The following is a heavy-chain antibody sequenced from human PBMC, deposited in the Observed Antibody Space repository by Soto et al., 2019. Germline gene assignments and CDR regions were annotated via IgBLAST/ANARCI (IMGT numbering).Heavy chain of an antibody. CDR1: GYTFTSYY. CDR3: ARTYPPASGEGRLDY. Sequence: ASVKVSCKASGYTFTSYYMHWVRQAPGQGLEWMGIINPSGGSTSYAQKFQGRVTMTRDTSTSTVYMELSSLRSEDTAVYYCARTYPPASGEGRLDYWGQGTLVTVSS. V-gene: IGHV1-46*01. CDR2: INPSGGST. D-gene: IGHD7-27*01. J-gene: IGHJ4*02.